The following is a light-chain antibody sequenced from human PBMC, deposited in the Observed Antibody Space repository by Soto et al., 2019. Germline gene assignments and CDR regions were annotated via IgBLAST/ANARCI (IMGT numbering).Light chain of an antibody. Sequence: EIVMTQSPGTLSLSPGERVTLSCRASQTISRNYLAWYQQKPGLAPRLIMYHGSRRAAGTPDRFSGSGSGTDFSLTISRLEPEDFAVYYCQQRSNWPPSTFGQGTRLEIK. V-gene: IGKV3D-20*02. J-gene: IGKJ5*01. CDR1: QTISRNY. CDR2: HGS. CDR3: QQRSNWPPST.